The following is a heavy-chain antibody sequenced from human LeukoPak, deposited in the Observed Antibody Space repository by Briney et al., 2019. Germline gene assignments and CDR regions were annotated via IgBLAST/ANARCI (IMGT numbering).Heavy chain of an antibody. J-gene: IGHJ5*02. Sequence: ASVTVSFKASGYTFTSYDINWVRQATGQGLEWMGWMNPNSGNTGYAQKFQGRVTMTRNTSISTAYMELSSLRSEDTAVYYCARGLRGAGKNWFDPWGQGTLVTVSS. D-gene: IGHD3-10*01. CDR2: MNPNSGNT. CDR3: ARGLRGAGKNWFDP. CDR1: GYTFTSYD. V-gene: IGHV1-8*01.